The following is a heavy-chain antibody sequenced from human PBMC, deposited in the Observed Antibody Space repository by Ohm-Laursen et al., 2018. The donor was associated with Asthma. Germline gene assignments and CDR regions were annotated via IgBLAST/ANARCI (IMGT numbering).Heavy chain of an antibody. CDR1: EFTFSSYC. CDR3: AREDDFWSGNFDY. V-gene: IGHV3-7*01. J-gene: IGHJ4*02. CDR2: IKQDGSEK. D-gene: IGHD3-3*01. Sequence: SLRLSCAASEFTFSSYCMSWLRQAPGKGLEWVANIKQDGSEKYYVDSVKGRFTTSRDNAKNSVYLQMNSLRAEDTAVYYCAREDDFWSGNFDYWGQGTLVTVSS.